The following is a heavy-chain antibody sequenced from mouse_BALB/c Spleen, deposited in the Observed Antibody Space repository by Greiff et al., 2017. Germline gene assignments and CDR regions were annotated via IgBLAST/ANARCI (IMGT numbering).Heavy chain of an antibody. V-gene: IGHV5-17*02. Sequence: EVHLVESGGGLVQPGGSRKLSCAASGFTFSSFGMHWVRQAPEKGLEWVAYISSGSSTIYYADTVKGRFTISRDNPKNTLFLQMTSLRSEDTAMYYCAREGTYYGNYWFAYWGQGTLVTVSA. J-gene: IGHJ3*01. CDR1: GFTFSSFG. D-gene: IGHD2-1*01. CDR3: AREGTYYGNYWFAY. CDR2: ISSGSSTI.